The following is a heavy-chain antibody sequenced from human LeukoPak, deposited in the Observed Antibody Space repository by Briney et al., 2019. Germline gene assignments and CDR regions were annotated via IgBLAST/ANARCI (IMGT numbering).Heavy chain of an antibody. CDR1: GGSLRGYN. J-gene: IGHJ4*02. V-gene: IGHV4-34*01. D-gene: IGHD2-2*01. Sequence: PSPTLSLTCVVYGGSLRGYNWSWIRQPQGKGLEWIGEINHSGSTNYNPSLKSRVTISVDTSKNQFSLKLSSVTAADTAVYYCARGGRRYCSSTSCLGNDYWGQGTLVTVSS. CDR3: ARGGRRYCSSTSCLGNDY. CDR2: INHSGST.